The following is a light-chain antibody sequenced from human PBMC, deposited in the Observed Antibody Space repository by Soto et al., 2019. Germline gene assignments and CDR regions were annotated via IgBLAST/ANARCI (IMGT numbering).Light chain of an antibody. CDR1: QSVSSY. V-gene: IGKV3-11*01. J-gene: IGKJ4*01. Sequence: EIVLTQSPATLSLSPGERATLSCRASQSVSSYLAWYQQKPGQAPRLLIYDASNSATGIPARFSGSGSGTDVTLTIISLEPEDFVVYYCQQRSNWLLTFGGGTKVEIK. CDR2: DAS. CDR3: QQRSNWLLT.